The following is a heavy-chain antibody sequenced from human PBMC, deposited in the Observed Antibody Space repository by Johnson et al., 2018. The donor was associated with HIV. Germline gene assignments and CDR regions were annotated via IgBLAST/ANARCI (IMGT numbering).Heavy chain of an antibody. J-gene: IGHJ3*02. CDR2: MSYDGSNK. CDR1: GFTFSSYA. CDR3: ARVQLNLGNLLWFGELNTPRAFYI. Sequence: QVQLVESGGGVVQPGRSLRLSCAASGFTFSSYAMHWVRQAPGKGLAWVAVMSYDGSNKYYADSVKGRFTISRDNYKTTLYLEMKSLRSEDTAVYYCARVQLNLGNLLWFGELNTPRAFYIWGQGTMVTVSS. V-gene: IGHV3-30-3*01. D-gene: IGHD3-10*01.